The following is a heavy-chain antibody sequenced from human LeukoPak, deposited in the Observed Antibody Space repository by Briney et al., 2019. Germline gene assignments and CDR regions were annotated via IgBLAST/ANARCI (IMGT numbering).Heavy chain of an antibody. CDR2: IFYSGST. Sequence: PSETLSLTCTVSGGSISSYYWSWTRQPPGKGLEWIGHIFYSGSTNYNPFLKSRVTISVDTSKNQSSLKLNSVTAADTAVYYCARGIGGLDVWGQGTTVTVSS. CDR1: GGSISSYY. D-gene: IGHD6-13*01. V-gene: IGHV4-59*08. J-gene: IGHJ6*02. CDR3: ARGIGGLDV.